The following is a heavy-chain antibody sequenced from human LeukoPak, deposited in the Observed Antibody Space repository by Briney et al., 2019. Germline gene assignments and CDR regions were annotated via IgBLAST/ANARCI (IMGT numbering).Heavy chain of an antibody. CDR1: GGSISSSSYY. V-gene: IGHV4-39*01. J-gene: IGHJ4*02. CDR3: ARRGPYGSGSYYFDY. D-gene: IGHD3-10*01. Sequence: SETLSLTCTVSGGSISSSSYYWGWIRQPPGKGLEWIGSIYYSGSTYYNPSLKSRVTISVDTSKNQFSLKLSSVTAADTAVYYCARRGPYGSGSYYFDYWGQGTLVTVSS. CDR2: IYYSGST.